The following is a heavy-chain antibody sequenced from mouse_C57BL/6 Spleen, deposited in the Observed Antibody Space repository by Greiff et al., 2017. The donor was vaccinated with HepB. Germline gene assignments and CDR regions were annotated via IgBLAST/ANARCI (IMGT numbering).Heavy chain of an antibody. Sequence: EVKLMESGGGLVKPGGSLKLSCAASGFTFSDYGMHWVRQAPEKGLEWVAYISSGSSTIYYADTVKGRFTISRDNAKNTLFLQMTSLRSEDTAMYYCARINWGAMDYWGQGTSVTVSS. CDR2: ISSGSSTI. CDR1: GFTFSDYG. V-gene: IGHV5-17*01. J-gene: IGHJ4*01. D-gene: IGHD4-1*02. CDR3: ARINWGAMDY.